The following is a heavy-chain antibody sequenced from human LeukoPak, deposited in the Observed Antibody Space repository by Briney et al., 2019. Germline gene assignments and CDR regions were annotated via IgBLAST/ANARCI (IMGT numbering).Heavy chain of an antibody. V-gene: IGHV4-61*02. CDR3: ARDIAAAGINWFDP. D-gene: IGHD6-13*01. CDR2: IYTSGST. J-gene: IGHJ5*02. CDR1: GGSISSGSYY. Sequence: KSSETLSLTCTVSGGSISSGSYYWSWIRQPAGKGLEWIGRIYTSGSTNYNPSLKSRVTLSVDTSKNQFSLKLSSVAAADTAVYYCARDIAAAGINWFDPWGQGTLVTVSS.